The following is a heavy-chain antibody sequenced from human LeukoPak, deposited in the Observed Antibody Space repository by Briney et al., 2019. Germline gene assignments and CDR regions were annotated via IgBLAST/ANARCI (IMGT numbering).Heavy chain of an antibody. D-gene: IGHD3-10*01. V-gene: IGHV3-33*06. Sequence: QSGGSLRLSCAASGFTFSSYGMHWVRQAPGKGLEWVAVIWYDGSNKYYADSVKGRFTISGDNSKNTLYLQMNSLRAEDTAVYYCAKLYYYGSGRVPLSDYWGQGTLVTVSS. J-gene: IGHJ4*02. CDR1: GFTFSSYG. CDR3: AKLYYYGSGRVPLSDY. CDR2: IWYDGSNK.